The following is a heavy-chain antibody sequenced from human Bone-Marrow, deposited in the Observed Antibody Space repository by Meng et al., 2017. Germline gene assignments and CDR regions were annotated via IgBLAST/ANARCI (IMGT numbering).Heavy chain of an antibody. D-gene: IGHD5-18*01. CDR2: INHSGST. V-gene: IGHV4-34*01. CDR1: GGSFSGYY. J-gene: IGHJ4*02. Sequence: QVQLQPWGAGLLKPSETLSLTCAVYGGSFSGYYWSWIRQPPGKGLEWIGEINHSGSTNYNPPLKSRVTISVDTSKNQFSLKLSSVTAADTAVYYCARGSWLQLWLQDYWGQGTLVTVSS. CDR3: ARGSWLQLWLQDY.